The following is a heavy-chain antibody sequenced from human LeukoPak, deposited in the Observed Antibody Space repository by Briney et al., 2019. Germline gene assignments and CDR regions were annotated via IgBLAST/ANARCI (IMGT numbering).Heavy chain of an antibody. Sequence: SETPSLTCAAYGGSFSGYYWSWIRQPPGKGLEWIGEINHSGSTNYNPSLKSRVTISVDTSKNQFSLKLSSVTAADTAVYYCARVTRDSFDYWGQGTLVTVSS. CDR1: GGSFSGYY. CDR3: ARVTRDSFDY. V-gene: IGHV4-34*01. J-gene: IGHJ4*02. D-gene: IGHD2-21*02. CDR2: INHSGST.